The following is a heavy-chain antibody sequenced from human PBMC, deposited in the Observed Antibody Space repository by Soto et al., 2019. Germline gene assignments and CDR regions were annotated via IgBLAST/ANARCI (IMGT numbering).Heavy chain of an antibody. J-gene: IGHJ6*02. CDR1: GYTFTSYY. CDR3: AREVGGKYYDFWSGYYETYYGMDV. V-gene: IGHV1-46*01. CDR2: INPSGGST. Sequence: GASVKVSCKASGYTFTSYYMHWVRQAPGQGLECMGIINPSGGSTSYAQKFQGRVTMTRDTSTSTVYMELSSLRSEDTAVYYCAREVGGKYYDFWSGYYETYYGMDVWGQWTTVTVSS. D-gene: IGHD3-3*01.